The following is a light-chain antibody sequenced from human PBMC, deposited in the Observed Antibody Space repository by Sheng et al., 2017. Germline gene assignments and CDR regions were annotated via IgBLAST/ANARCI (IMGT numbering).Light chain of an antibody. V-gene: IGKV3-20*01. CDR2: GAS. CDR1: QSVSSSY. CDR3: QQYGNSRT. Sequence: EIVLTQSPATLSLSPGERATLSCRASQSVSSSYLAWYQQKPGQAPRLLIYGASSRATGIPDRFSGSGSGTDFTLTISRLEPEDFAVYYCQQYGNSRTFGPGTKVDIK. J-gene: IGKJ3*01.